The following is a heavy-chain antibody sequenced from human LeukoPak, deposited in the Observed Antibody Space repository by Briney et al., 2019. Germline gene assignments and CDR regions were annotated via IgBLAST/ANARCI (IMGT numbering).Heavy chain of an antibody. V-gene: IGHV3-11*01. Sequence: GGSLRLSCTVSGFSFSDHYMTWMRHAPGKGLEWISYITSSGRSTDYADSVKGRFIISRDNAMNSMFLQMSSLRVDDTAVYYCTRDPDYGDPDWGQGTLVTVSS. D-gene: IGHD2-21*01. CDR3: TRDPDYGDPD. CDR1: GFSFSDHY. J-gene: IGHJ4*02. CDR2: ITSSGRST.